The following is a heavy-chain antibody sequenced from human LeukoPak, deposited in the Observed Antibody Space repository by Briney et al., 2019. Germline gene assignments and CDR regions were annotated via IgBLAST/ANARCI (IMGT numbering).Heavy chain of an antibody. CDR1: GFTFSSYS. D-gene: IGHD6-6*01. CDR3: ARGIAARPGGWDY. V-gene: IGHV3-21*01. J-gene: IGHJ4*02. Sequence: PGGSLRLSCTASGFTFSSYSLNWVRQAPGKGLEWVSSVSTGSNYIYYADSVKGRFTISRDNAKNSLYLQMNSLRAEDTAVYYCARGIAARPGGWDYWGQGTLVTVSS. CDR2: VSTGSNYI.